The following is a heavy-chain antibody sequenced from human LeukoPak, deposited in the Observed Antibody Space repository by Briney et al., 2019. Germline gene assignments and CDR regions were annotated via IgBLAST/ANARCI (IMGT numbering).Heavy chain of an antibody. J-gene: IGHJ4*02. CDR3: ARPLAAAGTGGDY. Sequence: GGPLRLSCAASGFTFSSFSMNWVRQAPGKGLGWVSYISSSSSTIYYADSVRGRFTISRDNAKNSLYLQMNSLRAEDTAVYYCARPLAAAGTGGDYWGQGTLVTVSS. CDR2: ISSSSSTI. D-gene: IGHD6-13*01. V-gene: IGHV3-48*01. CDR1: GFTFSSFS.